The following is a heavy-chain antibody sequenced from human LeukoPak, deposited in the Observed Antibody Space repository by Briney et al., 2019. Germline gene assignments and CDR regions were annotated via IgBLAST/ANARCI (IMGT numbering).Heavy chain of an antibody. J-gene: IGHJ4*02. CDR2: INPRGGST. CDR3: ARGGGPGNYPFDF. CDR1: GYTFTTYY. V-gene: IGHV1-46*01. Sequence: ASVKVSCKASGYTFTTYYMHWVRQAPGQGLEWVGIINPRGGSTTYAQKFQGRVTMTRDTSTSTVYMELSSLKSEDTAVYYCARGGGPGNYPFDFWGQGTLVTVSS. D-gene: IGHD1-7*01.